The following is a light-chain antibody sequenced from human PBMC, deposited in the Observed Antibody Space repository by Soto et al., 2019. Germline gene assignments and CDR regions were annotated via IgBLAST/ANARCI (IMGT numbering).Light chain of an antibody. Sequence: DIQMTQSPSSLSASVGDRVTITCQASQSISSYLNWYQQKPGKAPKLLIYAASSLQSGVPSRFSGSGSGTDFTLTISSLQPEDSATYYCLQHYSYPPITFGQGTRLEIK. CDR2: AAS. CDR1: QSISSY. J-gene: IGKJ5*01. CDR3: LQHYSYPPIT. V-gene: IGKV1-39*01.